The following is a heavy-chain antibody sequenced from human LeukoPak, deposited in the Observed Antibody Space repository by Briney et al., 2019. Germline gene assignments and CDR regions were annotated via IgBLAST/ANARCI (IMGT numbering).Heavy chain of an antibody. J-gene: IGHJ4*02. V-gene: IGHV3-21*01. Sequence: PGGSLRLSCAASGFTFSSYSMNWVRQAPGKGLEWVPSISSSSSYIYYADSVKGRFTISRDNAKNSLYLQMNSLRAEDTAVYYCARDLYYYGSGSCFDYWGQGTLVTVSS. CDR1: GFTFSSYS. CDR3: ARDLYYYGSGSCFDY. D-gene: IGHD3-10*01. CDR2: ISSSSSYI.